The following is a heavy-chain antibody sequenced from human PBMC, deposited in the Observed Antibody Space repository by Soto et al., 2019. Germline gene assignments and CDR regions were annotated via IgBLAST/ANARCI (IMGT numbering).Heavy chain of an antibody. D-gene: IGHD1-1*01. J-gene: IGHJ4*02. Sequence: QVHLVQSGAEVKKPGASVKVSCKGSGYAFTTYGITWVRQAPGQGLEWMGWISAHNGNTNYAQKLQGRVTVTRDTSTSTAYMGLGSLGSDDTAVYYCARGRYGDYWGQGALVTVSS. V-gene: IGHV1-18*01. CDR2: ISAHNGNT. CDR1: GYAFTTYG. CDR3: ARGRYGDY.